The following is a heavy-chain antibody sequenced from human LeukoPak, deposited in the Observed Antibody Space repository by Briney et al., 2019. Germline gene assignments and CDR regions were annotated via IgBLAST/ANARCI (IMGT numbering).Heavy chain of an antibody. Sequence: SETLSLTCTVSGGSISSGGYYWSWIRQHPGKGLEWIGYIYYSGSTYYNPSLKSRVTISVDTSKNQFSLKLSSVTAADTAVYYCARDSPDTSFDYWGQGTLVTVPS. CDR1: GGSISSGGYY. CDR2: IYYSGST. J-gene: IGHJ4*02. V-gene: IGHV4-31*03. CDR3: ARDSPDTSFDY.